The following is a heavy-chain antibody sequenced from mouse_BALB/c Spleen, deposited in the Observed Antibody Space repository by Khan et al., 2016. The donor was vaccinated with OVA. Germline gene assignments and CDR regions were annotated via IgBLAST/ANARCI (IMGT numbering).Heavy chain of an antibody. CDR2: ISYSGNT. J-gene: IGHJ2*01. CDR1: GYSITSDYA. CDR3: ARVYEGDFDY. Sequence: EVELVESGPGLVKPSQSLSLTCTVTGYSITSDYAWNWIRQFPENKLEWMGFISYSGNTNYNPSLKSRIAITRDTSKNQFFLQLNSVTTEDTATYYCARVYEGDFDYWGQGTTVTVAS. D-gene: IGHD1-1*01. V-gene: IGHV3-2*02.